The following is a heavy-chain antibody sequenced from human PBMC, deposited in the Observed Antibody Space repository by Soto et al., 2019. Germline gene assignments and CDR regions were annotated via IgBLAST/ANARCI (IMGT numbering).Heavy chain of an antibody. D-gene: IGHD3-22*01. V-gene: IGHV4-38-2*02. CDR1: GYSISSGYY. Sequence: SETLSLTCAVSGYSISSGYYWGWIRQPPGKGLEWIGSIYHSGSTYYNPSLMSRVTISVDTSKNRFSLKLSAVTAADTAVYYCARDYYYDSSGYHSLFDYWGQGTLVTVSS. J-gene: IGHJ4*02. CDR3: ARDYYYDSSGYHSLFDY. CDR2: IYHSGST.